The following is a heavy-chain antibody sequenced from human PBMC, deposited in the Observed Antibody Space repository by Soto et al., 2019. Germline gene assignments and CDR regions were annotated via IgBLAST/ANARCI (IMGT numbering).Heavy chain of an antibody. CDR3: ERGLTVTTSFDY. CDR2: IYYSGST. D-gene: IGHD4-4*01. CDR1: GGSISSGGYY. J-gene: IGHJ4*02. Sequence: QVQLQESGPGLVKPSQTLSLTGTVSGGSISSGGYYWSWIRQHPGKVLEWIGYIYYSGSTYYNPSLKSRVTISVDTSKNQFCLKLSSVTAADTAVYYCERGLTVTTSFDYWGQGTLVTVSS. V-gene: IGHV4-31*03.